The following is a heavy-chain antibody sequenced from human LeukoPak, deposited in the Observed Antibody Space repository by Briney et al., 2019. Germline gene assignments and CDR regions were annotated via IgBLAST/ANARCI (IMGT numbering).Heavy chain of an antibody. CDR2: ISYDGSNK. CDR1: GFTFSSYA. CDR3: AKEVLPRDYYDSSGPVDY. J-gene: IGHJ4*02. D-gene: IGHD3-22*01. V-gene: IGHV3-30*04. Sequence: GGSLRLSCAASGFTFSSYAMHWVRQAPGKGLEWVAVISYDGSNKYYADSVKGRFTISRDNSKNTLYLQMNSLRVEDTAVYFCAKEVLPRDYYDSSGPVDYWGQGTLVTVSS.